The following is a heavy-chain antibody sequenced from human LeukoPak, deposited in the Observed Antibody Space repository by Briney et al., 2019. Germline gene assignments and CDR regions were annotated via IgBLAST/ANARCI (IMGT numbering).Heavy chain of an antibody. D-gene: IGHD4-17*01. J-gene: IGHJ1*01. CDR3: ATALDTTVTKYFQH. CDR1: GYTLTELS. CDR2: FDPEDGET. V-gene: IGHV1-24*01. Sequence: GASVKVSCKVSGYTLTELSMHWVRQAPGKGLEWMGGFDPEDGETIYAQKFQGRVTMTEDTSTDTAHMELSSLRSEDTAVYYCATALDTTVTKYFQHWGQGTLVTVSS.